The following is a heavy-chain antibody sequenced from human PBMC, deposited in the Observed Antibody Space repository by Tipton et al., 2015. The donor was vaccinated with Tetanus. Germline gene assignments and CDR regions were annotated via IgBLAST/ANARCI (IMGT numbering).Heavy chain of an antibody. CDR1: GGSISNTLYL. J-gene: IGHJ4*02. CDR3: ARVGSSWNDINN. CDR2: IHSSGNT. Sequence: TLSLTCAVSGGSISNTLYLWGWFRQPPGKGLEWIGTIHSSGNTYYNPSLESRVTISVETSTNLFSLKLRSVTATDSAVYFCARVGSSWNDINNWGQGTLVTVSS. V-gene: IGHV4-39*01. D-gene: IGHD6-13*01.